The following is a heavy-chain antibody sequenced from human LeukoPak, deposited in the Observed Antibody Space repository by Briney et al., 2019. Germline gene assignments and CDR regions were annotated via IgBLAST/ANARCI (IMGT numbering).Heavy chain of an antibody. D-gene: IGHD6-13*01. V-gene: IGHV4-59*01. CDR3: ARGSSSWYYLDY. CDR1: GGSISSYY. Sequence: PSETLSLTCTDPGGSISSYYWSWIRQPPGKGLEWIGYIYYSGSTNYNPPLKRRVTISVDTSKNQFSLKLSSVTAADTAVYYCARGSSSWYYLDYWGQRTLVTVSS. CDR2: IYYSGST. J-gene: IGHJ4*02.